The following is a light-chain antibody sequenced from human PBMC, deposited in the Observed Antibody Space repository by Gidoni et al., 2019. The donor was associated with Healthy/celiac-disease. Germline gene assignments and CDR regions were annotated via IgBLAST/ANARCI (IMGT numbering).Light chain of an antibody. Sequence: EIVLTQSPATLSLSPGERATLSCRASQSVSSYLAWYQQKPGQAPRLLIYDASNRATGIPARFSGSGSGTDFTLTISSLEPEDFAVYYCQQRSNWPPVTFPGXTKVEIK. CDR1: QSVSSY. CDR3: QQRSNWPPVT. V-gene: IGKV3-11*01. CDR2: DAS. J-gene: IGKJ4*01.